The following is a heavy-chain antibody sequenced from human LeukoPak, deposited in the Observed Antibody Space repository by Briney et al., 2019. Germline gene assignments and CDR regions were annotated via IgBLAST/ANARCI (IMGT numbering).Heavy chain of an antibody. D-gene: IGHD2-15*01. CDR3: ARGLPAIVY. J-gene: IGHJ4*02. Sequence: SETLSLTCAVYGGSFSGYYWSWIRQPPGKGLEWIGEINHSGSTNYNPSLKSRVTISVDTSKNQFSLKLSSVTAADTAVYYCARGLPAIVYWGQGTLVTVSS. CDR1: GGSFSGYY. CDR2: INHSGST. V-gene: IGHV4-34*01.